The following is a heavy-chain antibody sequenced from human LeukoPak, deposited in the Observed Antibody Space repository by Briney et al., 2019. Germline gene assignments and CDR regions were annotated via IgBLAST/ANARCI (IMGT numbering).Heavy chain of an antibody. CDR1: GGTFSSYT. J-gene: IGHJ4*02. Sequence: ASVKVSCKASGGTFSSYTISWVRQAPGQGLEWMGRIIPILGIANYAQKLQGRVTMTTDTSTSTAYMELRSLRSDDTAVYYCARDLHDYGDYDPTFDYWGQGTLVTVSS. D-gene: IGHD4-17*01. V-gene: IGHV1-69*04. CDR2: IIPILGIA. CDR3: ARDLHDYGDYDPTFDY.